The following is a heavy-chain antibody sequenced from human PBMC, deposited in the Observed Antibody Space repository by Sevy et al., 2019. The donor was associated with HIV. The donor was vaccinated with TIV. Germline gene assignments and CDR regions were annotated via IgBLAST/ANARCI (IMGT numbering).Heavy chain of an antibody. CDR2: IYYSGRT. D-gene: IGHD3-3*01. CDR1: GGSISIANHY. V-gene: IGHV4-31*03. J-gene: IGHJ6*02. CDR3: ARVVTIFGRSMDV. Sequence: SETLSLTCTVAGGSISIANHYWSWIRQHPGKGLEWIGYIYYSGRTYYNPSLKSRVTISVDTSKNQFSLKLSSVTAADTAVYYCARVVTIFGRSMDVWGQGTTVTVSS.